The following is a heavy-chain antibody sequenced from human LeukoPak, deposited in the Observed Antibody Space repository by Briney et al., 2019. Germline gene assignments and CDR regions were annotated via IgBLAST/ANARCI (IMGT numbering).Heavy chain of an antibody. D-gene: IGHD3-10*01. CDR2: ISGSGGTT. CDR3: AKYSGSGSYGTLGY. Sequence: GGSLRLSCAASGFTFSNYAMSWVRQAPGKGLEWVSAISGSGGTTYYADSVKGRFTISRDNSLYLQMNSLRAEDTAVYYCAKYSGSGSYGTLGYWGQGTLVTVSS. V-gene: IGHV3-23*01. CDR1: GFTFSNYA. J-gene: IGHJ4*02.